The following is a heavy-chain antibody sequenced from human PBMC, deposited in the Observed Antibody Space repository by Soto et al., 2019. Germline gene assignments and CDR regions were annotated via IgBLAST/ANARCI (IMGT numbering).Heavy chain of an antibody. CDR3: AKEARQGLVTIDY. V-gene: IGHV4-31*03. CDR1: GGSINSGGYY. J-gene: IGHJ4*02. Sequence: SETLSLTCTVSGGSINSGGYYWNWIRQHPGKGLEWIGYIYYSGSTYYNPSLKSRVTISVDTSKNQFSLNLSSVTAADTAVYYCAKEARQGLVTIDYWGQGTLVTVSS. D-gene: IGHD6-19*01. CDR2: IYYSGST.